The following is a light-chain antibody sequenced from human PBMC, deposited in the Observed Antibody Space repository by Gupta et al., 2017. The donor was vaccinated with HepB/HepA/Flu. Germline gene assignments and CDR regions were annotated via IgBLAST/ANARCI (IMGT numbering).Light chain of an antibody. CDR2: DRN. V-gene: IGLV3-19*01. CDR1: SLRSLS. Sequence: SSELTQDPAVSVALGQTVRITCQGDSLRSLSWYQQKQGQAPLLVMYDRNNRPSGIPDRVSASTSGNTASVIITGAQAEDEADYYCNSRDSSSDHLYVFGTGTKVTV. J-gene: IGLJ1*01. CDR3: NSRDSSSDHLYV.